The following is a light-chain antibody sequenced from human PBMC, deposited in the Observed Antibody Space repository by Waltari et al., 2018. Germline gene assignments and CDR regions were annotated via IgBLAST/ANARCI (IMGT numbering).Light chain of an antibody. J-gene: IGLJ2*01. V-gene: IGLV2-8*01. CDR1: SSDAGGYHY. CDR3: SSYAGSDNPNVV. Sequence: QSALTHPPSASGSPGQSVTISCTGTSSDAGGYHYVPRYQQHPGKAPKVMIFEVSKRPSGVPDRFSGSKSGNTASLTVSGLQAEDEADYFCSSYAGSDNPNVVFGGGTKLIVL. CDR2: EVS.